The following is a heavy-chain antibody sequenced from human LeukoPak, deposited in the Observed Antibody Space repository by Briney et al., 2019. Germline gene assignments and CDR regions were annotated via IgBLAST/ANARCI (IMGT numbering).Heavy chain of an antibody. CDR2: INQDGSEK. CDR1: RFTFSNYW. J-gene: IGHJ4*02. Sequence: LGGSLRLSCAASRFTFSNYWMGWVRQAPGKGLEWVASINQDGSEKYYVDSVKGRFTISRDNAKNSLYLQINSLRAEDTAVYYCARDTYGGFDYWGQGALVTVSS. V-gene: IGHV3-7*01. CDR3: ARDTYGGFDY. D-gene: IGHD4-23*01.